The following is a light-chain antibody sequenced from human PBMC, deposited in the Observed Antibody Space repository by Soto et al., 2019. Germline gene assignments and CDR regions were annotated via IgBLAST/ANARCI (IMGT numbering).Light chain of an antibody. Sequence: HSVLTQPPSVSGAPGQRVTISCTGSSSNIGAGHDVHWYQQVPGTAPKLLIYGNSNRPSGVPDRFSGSKSGTSASLAITGLQAEDEADYYCQSYDSSLRLFGGGTKLTVL. V-gene: IGLV1-40*01. CDR3: QSYDSSLRL. CDR2: GNS. J-gene: IGLJ2*01. CDR1: SSNIGAGHD.